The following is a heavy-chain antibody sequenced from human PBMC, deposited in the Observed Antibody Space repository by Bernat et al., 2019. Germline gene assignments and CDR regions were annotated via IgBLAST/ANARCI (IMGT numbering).Heavy chain of an antibody. V-gene: IGHV3-15*01. CDR3: TTSVR. J-gene: IGHJ4*01. Sequence: EVQLVESGGGLVKPGGSLRLSCAASGFTFSNAWMSWVRQAPGKGLEWVGRIKSKTDGATTDFAAPVKGRFTLPSDDSKNTLYLQMNSRTTEDTAVYYWTTSVRWGHGTLGTVSS. CDR1: GFTFSNAW. D-gene: IGHD6-19*01. CDR2: IKSKTDGATT.